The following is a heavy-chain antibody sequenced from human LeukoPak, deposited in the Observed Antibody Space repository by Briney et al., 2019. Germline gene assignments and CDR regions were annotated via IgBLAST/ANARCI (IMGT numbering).Heavy chain of an antibody. D-gene: IGHD4-17*01. CDR3: ARDFGDYFGGRAFDI. V-gene: IGHV3-21*01. J-gene: IGHJ3*02. Sequence: PGGSLRLSCAASGFTFSSYGMSWVRQAPGRGLEWVSSINSRSTSKDYADSVKGRFTISRDNTKNSVYLDMNSLRAEDTAVYYCARDFGDYFGGRAFDIWGQGTMVTVSS. CDR1: GFTFSSYG. CDR2: INSRSTSK.